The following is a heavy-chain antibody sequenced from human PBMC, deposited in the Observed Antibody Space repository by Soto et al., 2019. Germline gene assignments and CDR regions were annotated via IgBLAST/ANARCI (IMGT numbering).Heavy chain of an antibody. D-gene: IGHD1-26*01. CDR2: IYWNDDK. J-gene: IGHJ6*02. CDR3: AVSKWEPTGYYYYGMDV. Sequence: SGPTLVNPTQTLTLTCTFSGFSLSTSGVGVGWIRQPPGKALEWLALIYWNDDKRYSPSLKSRLTITKDTSKNQVVLTMTNMDPVDTATYYCAVSKWEPTGYYYYGMDVWGQGTTVTVSS. V-gene: IGHV2-5*01. CDR1: GFSLSTSGVG.